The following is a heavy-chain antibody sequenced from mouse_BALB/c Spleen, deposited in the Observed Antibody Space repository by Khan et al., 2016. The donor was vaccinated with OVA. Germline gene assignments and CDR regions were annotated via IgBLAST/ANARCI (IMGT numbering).Heavy chain of an antibody. CDR1: GYSFTTYY. V-gene: IGHV1S135*01. CDR2: IDPFSGGT. J-gene: IGHJ3*01. D-gene: IGHD2-2*01. Sequence: EVQLQQSGPELMKPGASVKISCKASGYSFTTYYIHWVIQSHGKSLEWIGFIDPFSGGTTYNQKFTGKATLTADKSSSTAYIHLSTLTSEDSAVYYCTRYGYVAWFTYWGQGTLVTVSA. CDR3: TRYGYVAWFTY.